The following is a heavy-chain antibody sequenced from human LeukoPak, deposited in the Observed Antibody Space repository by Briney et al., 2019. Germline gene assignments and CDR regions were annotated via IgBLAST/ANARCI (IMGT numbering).Heavy chain of an antibody. J-gene: IGHJ4*02. V-gene: IGHV3-30*18. CDR3: AKGYDYGDY. CDR2: MLYDGSHK. CDR1: GFSFSKYG. D-gene: IGHD4/OR15-4a*01. Sequence: GGSLRLSCVASGFSFSKYGMHWVRQAPGKGLEWVAVMLYDGSHKYYADSVKGRFTISRDNSKNTVYLEMNSLRGEDTAVYYCAKGYDYGDYWGQGTLVTVSS.